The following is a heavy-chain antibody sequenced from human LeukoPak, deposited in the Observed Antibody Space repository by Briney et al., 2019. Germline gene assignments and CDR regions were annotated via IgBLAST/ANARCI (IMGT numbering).Heavy chain of an antibody. Sequence: GSLRLSCAASGFTFSNAWMSWVRQAPGKGLEWIGEINHSGSTNYNPSLKSRVTISVDTSKNQFSLKLSSVTAADTAVYYCARGGVGASLDHWGQGTLVTVSS. CDR2: INHSGST. CDR3: ARGGVGASLDH. CDR1: GFTFSNAW. D-gene: IGHD1-26*01. J-gene: IGHJ4*02. V-gene: IGHV4-34*01.